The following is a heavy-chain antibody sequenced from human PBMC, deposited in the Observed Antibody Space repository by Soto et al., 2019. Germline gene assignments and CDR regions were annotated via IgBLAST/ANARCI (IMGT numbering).Heavy chain of an antibody. CDR3: AGGMCFGGSCYLDV. Sequence: QVQLVQSGAEVKKPGSSVKVSCKASGGTFSTYTLHWVRQAPGQGLEWMGGISPGIDIRDYAQKFQGRVTILADESASTVYLQLSTLISEDTAVYYCAGGMCFGGSCYLDVWGQGTLVTVSS. V-gene: IGHV1-69*12. D-gene: IGHD2-15*01. J-gene: IGHJ4*02. CDR2: ISPGIDIR. CDR1: GGTFSTYT.